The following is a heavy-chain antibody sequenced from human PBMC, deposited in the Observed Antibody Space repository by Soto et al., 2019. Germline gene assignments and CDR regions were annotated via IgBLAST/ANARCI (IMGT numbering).Heavy chain of an antibody. V-gene: IGHV3-7*01. J-gene: IGHJ4*02. D-gene: IGHD1-20*01. CDR1: GFTFSSYW. CDR2: LKQDGSEE. Sequence: EVQLVESGGGLVQPGGSLRLSCAASGFTFSSYWMSWVRQAPGKGLECVANLKQDGSEEYYVDSVKGRFTISRDNAKNSLFLQMNSLRGDDTAVYYCGREGISFDYWGQGTLVTVSS. CDR3: GREGISFDY.